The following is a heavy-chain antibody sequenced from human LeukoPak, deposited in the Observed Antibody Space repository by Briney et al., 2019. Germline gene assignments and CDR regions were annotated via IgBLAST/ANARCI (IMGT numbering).Heavy chain of an antibody. CDR1: GFTFSSYA. CDR2: ISYDGSNK. V-gene: IGHV3-30*04. Sequence: GGSLRLSCAASGFTFSSYAMHWVRQAPGKGLEWVAVISYDGSNKYYADSVKGRFTISRDNSKNTLYLQMNRLRAEDTAVYYCAAVAGYRVNWFDPWGQGTLVTVSS. J-gene: IGHJ5*02. D-gene: IGHD6-19*01. CDR3: AAVAGYRVNWFDP.